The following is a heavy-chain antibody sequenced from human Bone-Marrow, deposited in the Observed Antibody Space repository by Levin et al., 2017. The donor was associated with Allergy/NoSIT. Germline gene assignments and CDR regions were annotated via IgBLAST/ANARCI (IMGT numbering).Heavy chain of an antibody. CDR1: GYTVSTYA. Sequence: ASVKVSCKASGYTVSTYAMHWVRQAPGQRPEWMGWINADNDNTKYPQRLQGRVTITRDTSANTVFMELTSLRSEDTATYYCARDPTMVPITESFDSNGMDGRGQVTTVTGSS. J-gene: IGHJ6*02. CDR3: ARDPTMVPITESFDSNGMDG. V-gene: IGHV1-3*01. CDR2: INADNDNT. D-gene: IGHD4/OR15-4a*01.